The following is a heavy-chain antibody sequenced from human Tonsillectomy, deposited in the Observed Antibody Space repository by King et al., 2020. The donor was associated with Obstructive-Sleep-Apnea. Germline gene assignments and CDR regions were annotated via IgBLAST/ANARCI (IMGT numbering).Heavy chain of an antibody. D-gene: IGHD6-19*01. V-gene: IGHV2-70*11. CDR3: ARSLYSSGGYYFDY. Sequence: VTLKESGPALVKPTQTLTLTCTFSGFSLSTSVMCVSWIRQPPGKALEWLARIDWDDDKYYSTSLKTRLTISKDTSKNQVVLTMTNMDPVDTATYYCARSLYSSGGYYFDYWGQGTLVTVSS. CDR1: GFSLSTSVMC. J-gene: IGHJ4*02. CDR2: IDWDDDK.